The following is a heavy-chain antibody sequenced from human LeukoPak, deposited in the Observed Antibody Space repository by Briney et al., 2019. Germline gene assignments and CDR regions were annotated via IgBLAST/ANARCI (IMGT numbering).Heavy chain of an antibody. D-gene: IGHD6-6*01. J-gene: IGHJ4*02. Sequence: GGSLRLSCAASGFTFSSYVMSWVRQAPGKGLEWVSSISNSGGSTYYADSVKGRFTISRDNSKNTLYLQMNSLRAEDTAVYYCAKGIAARRGTGDYWGQGTLVTVSS. CDR3: AKGIAARRGTGDY. CDR1: GFTFSSYV. V-gene: IGHV3-23*01. CDR2: ISNSGGST.